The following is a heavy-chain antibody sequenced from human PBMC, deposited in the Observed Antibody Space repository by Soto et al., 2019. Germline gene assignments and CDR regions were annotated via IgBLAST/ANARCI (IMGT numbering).Heavy chain of an antibody. CDR3: ARHGYSYGGGYFDY. J-gene: IGHJ4*02. CDR2: IYSGGSA. Sequence: EVQLVESGGGLVQRGGSLRLSCAASGFTVSSNYMSWVRQAPGKGLEWVSVIYSGGSAYYADSVKGRFSISRDNSKNTLYLQMNSLRAEDTAVYYCARHGYSYGGGYFDYWGQGTLVTVSS. CDR1: GFTVSSNY. D-gene: IGHD5-18*01. V-gene: IGHV3-66*04.